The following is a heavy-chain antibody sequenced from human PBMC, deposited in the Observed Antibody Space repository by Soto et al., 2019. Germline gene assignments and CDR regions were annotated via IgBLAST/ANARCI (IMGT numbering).Heavy chain of an antibody. V-gene: IGHV1-18*01. J-gene: IGHJ6*02. D-gene: IGHD5-18*01. CDR2: ISAYNGNT. Sequence: ASVKVSCKASGYTFTSYGISWVRQAPGQGLEWMGWISAYNGNTNYAQKLQGRVTMTTDTSTSTAYMELRSLRSDDTAVYYCARVAVVDTAMVGEYYYYYGMDVWGQGTTVTVSS. CDR3: ARVAVVDTAMVGEYYYYYGMDV. CDR1: GYTFTSYG.